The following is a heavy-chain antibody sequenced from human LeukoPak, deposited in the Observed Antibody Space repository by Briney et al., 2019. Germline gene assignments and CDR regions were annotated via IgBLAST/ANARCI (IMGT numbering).Heavy chain of an antibody. CDR3: ARPNWAHYGSGSYLL. V-gene: IGHV4-30-2*01. CDR2: INHSGST. D-gene: IGHD3-10*01. CDR1: GGSISSGGYS. J-gene: IGHJ4*02. Sequence: SQTLSLTCAVSGGSISSGGYSWSWIRQPPGEGLEWIGEINHSGSTNYNPSLKSRVTISVDTSKNQFSLKLSSVTAADTAVYYCARPNWAHYGSGSYLLWGQGTLVTVSS.